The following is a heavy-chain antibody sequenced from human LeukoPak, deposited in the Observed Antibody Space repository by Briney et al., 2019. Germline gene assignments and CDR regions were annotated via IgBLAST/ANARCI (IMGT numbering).Heavy chain of an antibody. CDR3: ARAEMATIRRTYIDY. V-gene: IGHV3-74*01. Sequence: PGGSLRLSCAASGFTFSSYEMNWVRQAPGKGLVWVSRINSDGSSTSYADSVKGRFTISRDNAKNTLYLQMNSLRAEDTAVYYCARAEMATIRRTYIDYWGQGTLVTVSS. J-gene: IGHJ4*02. CDR1: GFTFSSYE. D-gene: IGHD5-24*01. CDR2: INSDGSST.